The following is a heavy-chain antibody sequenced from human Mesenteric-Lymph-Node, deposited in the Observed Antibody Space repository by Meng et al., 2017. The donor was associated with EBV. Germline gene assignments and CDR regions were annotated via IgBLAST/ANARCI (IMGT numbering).Heavy chain of an antibody. V-gene: IGHV4-39*01. D-gene: IGHD4-11*01. Sequence: GPGPVEHSLSVSPHPPAAVCSMMRCSCCSGWIRPPPRKGLEWIGSIYYRWSTYYNPSLRSRVTISVDTSKNHFSLKLSSVTAADTAMYYCVSYDYGNYVSFDSWGQGILVTVSS. CDR1: VCSMMRCSCC. CDR2: IYYRWST. CDR3: VSYDYGNYVSFDS. J-gene: IGHJ4*02.